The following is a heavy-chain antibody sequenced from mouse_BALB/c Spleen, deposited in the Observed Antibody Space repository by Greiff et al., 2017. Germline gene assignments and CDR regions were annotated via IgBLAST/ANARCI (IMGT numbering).Heavy chain of an antibody. D-gene: IGHD2-2*01. CDR2: INPSNGRT. J-gene: IGHJ3*01. Sequence: QVQLQQPGAELVKPGASVKLSCKASGYTFTSYWMHWVKQRPGQGLEWIGEINPSNGRTNYNEKFKSKATLTVDKSSSTAYMQLSSLTSEDSAVYYCARKGGYGYDGAFAYWGQGTLVTVSA. CDR3: ARKGGYGYDGAFAY. V-gene: IGHV1S81*02. CDR1: GYTFTSYW.